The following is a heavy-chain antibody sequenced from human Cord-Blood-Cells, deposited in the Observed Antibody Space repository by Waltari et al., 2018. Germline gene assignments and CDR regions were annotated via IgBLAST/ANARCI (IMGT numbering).Heavy chain of an antibody. Sequence: QLQLQESGPGLVKPSEALSLTCTVSGGSISRSSYYWGWIRQPPEKGLEWIGSIYYSGSTYYNPSLKSRVTISVDTSKNQFSLKLSSVTAADTAVYYCARFLEWLYYFDYWGQGTLVTVSS. CDR3: ARFLEWLYYFDY. CDR2: IYYSGST. CDR1: GGSISRSSYY. V-gene: IGHV4-39*01. D-gene: IGHD3-3*01. J-gene: IGHJ4*02.